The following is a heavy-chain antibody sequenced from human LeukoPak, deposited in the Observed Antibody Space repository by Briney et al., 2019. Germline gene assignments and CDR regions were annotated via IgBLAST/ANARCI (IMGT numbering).Heavy chain of an antibody. CDR1: GGSISSSSYY. J-gene: IGHJ4*02. CDR2: IYYSGST. V-gene: IGHV4-39*07. CDR3: ARGKMGYSSSPSVGFEDY. D-gene: IGHD6-13*01. Sequence: SETLSLTCTVSGGSISSSSYYWGWIRQPPGKGLEWIGSIYYSGSTYYNPSLKSRVTISVDTSKNQFSLKLSSVTAADTAVYYCARGKMGYSSSPSVGFEDYWGQGTLVTVSS.